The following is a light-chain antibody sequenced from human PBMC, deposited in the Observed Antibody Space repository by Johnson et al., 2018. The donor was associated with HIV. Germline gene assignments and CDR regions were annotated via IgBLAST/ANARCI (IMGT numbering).Light chain of an antibody. CDR3: GTWGSSLSGYV. CDR1: SSNIGNSY. J-gene: IGLJ1*01. Sequence: QSVLTQPPSVSAAPGQKVTISCSGSSSNIGNSYVCWYQQLPGTAPKLLIYENDKRPSGIPDRFSGSKSGTSATLGITGLQTGDEADYYCGTWGSSLSGYVFGTGTKVTVL. V-gene: IGLV1-51*02. CDR2: END.